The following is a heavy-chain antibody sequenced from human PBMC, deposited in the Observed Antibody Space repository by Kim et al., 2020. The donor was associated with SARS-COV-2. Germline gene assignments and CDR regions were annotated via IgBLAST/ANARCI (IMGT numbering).Heavy chain of an antibody. D-gene: IGHD6-19*01. CDR2: ISWNSGSI. V-gene: IGHV3-9*01. Sequence: GGSLRLSCAASGFTFDDYAMHWVRQAPGKGLEWVSGISWNSGSIGYADSVKGRFTISRDNAKNSLYLQMNSLRAEDTALYYCAKDFYSSGCCEVGAFDIWGQGTMVTVSS. J-gene: IGHJ3*02. CDR1: GFTFDDYA. CDR3: AKDFYSSGCCEVGAFDI.